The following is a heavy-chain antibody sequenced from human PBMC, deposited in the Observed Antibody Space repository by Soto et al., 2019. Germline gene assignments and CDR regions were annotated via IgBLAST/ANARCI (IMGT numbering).Heavy chain of an antibody. Sequence: QVQLQESGPGLVKPSETLSLTCTVSGGSISSYYWSWIRQPPGKGLEWIGYIYYSGSTNYNPSLKSRVTLSVDPSKNQSSLKLSSVTAADTAVYYCAREQAKGGYYYYGMDVWGQGTTVTVSS. CDR3: AREQAKGGYYYYGMDV. V-gene: IGHV4-59*08. CDR2: IYYSGST. D-gene: IGHD1-26*01. CDR1: GGSISSYY. J-gene: IGHJ6*02.